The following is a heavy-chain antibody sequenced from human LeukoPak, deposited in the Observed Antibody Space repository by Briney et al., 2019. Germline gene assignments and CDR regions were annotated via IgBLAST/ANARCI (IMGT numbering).Heavy chain of an antibody. CDR1: GGSIGSGYYY. Sequence: SETLSLTCTVSGGSIGSGYYYWSWVRQPAGKGLEWIGRIYSSGSTKINPSLKSRVTISVDTSKNQFSLKLSSVTAADTAVYYCARGIRSVVAATSDFDYWGQGTLVTVSS. D-gene: IGHD2-15*01. V-gene: IGHV4-61*02. CDR2: IYSSGST. CDR3: ARGIRSVVAATSDFDY. J-gene: IGHJ4*02.